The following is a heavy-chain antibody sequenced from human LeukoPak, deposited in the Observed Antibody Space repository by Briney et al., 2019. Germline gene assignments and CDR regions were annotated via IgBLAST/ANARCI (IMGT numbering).Heavy chain of an antibody. D-gene: IGHD1-26*01. CDR1: GGSITSGGDY. CDR3: ATGRSKTVDY. V-gene: IGHV4-31*03. CDR2: IHASGII. J-gene: IGHJ4*02. Sequence: PSQTLSLTCTVSGGSITSGGDYRNWIRQLPGEGLEWIGYIHASGIIDYNPSLKSRVTISVDTSKNQFSLNLTSVTAADTAVYYCATGRSKTVDYWGQGTLVTVSS.